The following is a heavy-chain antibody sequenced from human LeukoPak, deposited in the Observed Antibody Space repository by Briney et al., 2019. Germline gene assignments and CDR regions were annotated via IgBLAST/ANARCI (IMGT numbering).Heavy chain of an antibody. CDR1: GGSISSYY. D-gene: IGHD1-7*01. V-gene: IGHV4-4*07. Sequence: SETLSLTCTVSGGSISSYYWSWIRQPAGKGLEWIGRIYTSGSTNYNPSLKSRVTMSVDTSKNQFSLKLSSVTAADTAVYYCARETGTLLTGWFDPWGRGTLVTVSS. J-gene: IGHJ5*02. CDR2: IYTSGST. CDR3: ARETGTLLTGWFDP.